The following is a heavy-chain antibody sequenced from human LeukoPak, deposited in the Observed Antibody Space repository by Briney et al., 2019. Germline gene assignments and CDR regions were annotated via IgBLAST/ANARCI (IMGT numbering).Heavy chain of an antibody. CDR2: INWNGDNT. J-gene: IGHJ4*02. Sequence: PGGSLRLSCAASGFTFDDYGMSWVRQAPGKGLEWVSNINWNGDNTDYADSVKGRVTISKDNAKTSLYLQMNRLRAEDTVLYYCARDLGDYPLDYWGQGTLVTVSS. V-gene: IGHV3-20*04. CDR3: ARDLGDYPLDY. D-gene: IGHD4-11*01. CDR1: GFTFDDYG.